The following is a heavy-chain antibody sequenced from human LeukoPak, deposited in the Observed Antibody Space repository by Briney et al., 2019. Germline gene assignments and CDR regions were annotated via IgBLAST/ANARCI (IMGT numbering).Heavy chain of an antibody. D-gene: IGHD3-10*01. CDR2: IYIRGST. V-gene: IGHV4-4*07. CDR3: ARDLGPLRSGWFDP. CDR1: GDSISSYY. Sequence: PSETLSLTCTVSGDSISSYYWSWVRQPAGKGLEWIGRIYIRGSTDYNPSFKSRVTMSLDTSKNEFSLKLNYVTAADTAVYYCARDLGPLRSGWFDPWGQGTLVSVSS. J-gene: IGHJ5*02.